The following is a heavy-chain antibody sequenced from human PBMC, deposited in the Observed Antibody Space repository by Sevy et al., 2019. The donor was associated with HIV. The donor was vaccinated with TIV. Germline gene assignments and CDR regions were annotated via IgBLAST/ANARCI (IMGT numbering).Heavy chain of an antibody. D-gene: IGHD4-17*01. CDR3: AKRMTTVTYYYMDV. V-gene: IGHV3-23*01. CDR1: VFTFSSYA. CDR2: ISGSGGST. Sequence: GGSLRLSCAASVFTFSSYAMNWVRQAPGKGLEWVSTISGSGGSTYYADSVKGRFTISRDNSKNTLYLQMNNLRAEDTAVYYCAKRMTTVTYYYMDVWGKGTTVTVSS. J-gene: IGHJ6*03.